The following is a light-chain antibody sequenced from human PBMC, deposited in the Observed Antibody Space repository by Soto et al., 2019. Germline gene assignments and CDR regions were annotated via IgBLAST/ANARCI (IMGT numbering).Light chain of an antibody. CDR2: GAS. Sequence: EIVLTQSLATLSLSTEERAIFSCRASQSVSRYLAWYQKKAGQAPRLLIYGASTRATAIPARFSGSESGTEFNLSLRRLQSEDFAVYDGQQSNTWPRTFGQATQVDIK. J-gene: IGKJ1*01. CDR1: QSVSRY. V-gene: IGKV3-15*01. CDR3: QQSNTWPRT.